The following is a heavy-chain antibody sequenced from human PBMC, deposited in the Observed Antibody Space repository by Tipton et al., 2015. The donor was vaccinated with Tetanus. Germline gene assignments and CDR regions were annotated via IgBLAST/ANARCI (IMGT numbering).Heavy chain of an antibody. CDR2: IYYNGNT. D-gene: IGHD5-24*01. CDR3: ARTTRRWLHPDF. CDR1: GGSINSGTFY. V-gene: IGHV4-39*01. Sequence: TLSLTCTVSGGSINSGTFYWDWIRQTPGKGLEWIGNIYYNGNTLQNPSLKSRVTMSLDKSKNQFSLKLRSVTAADTAFYYCARTTRRWLHPDFWGQGTLVTVSA. J-gene: IGHJ4*02.